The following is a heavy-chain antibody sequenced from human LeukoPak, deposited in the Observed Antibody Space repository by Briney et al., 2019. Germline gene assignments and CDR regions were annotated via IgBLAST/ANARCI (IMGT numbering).Heavy chain of an antibody. CDR3: ASTLLYGYGMDV. Sequence: PSETLSLTCTVSGGSISSSSYYWGWIRQSPGKGLEWIGNIYNSGNTYYNPSLKSRVTISVDTSKNQFSLKLSSITAADTAVYYCASTLLYGYGMDVWGQGTTVTVSS. CDR1: GGSISSSSYY. V-gene: IGHV4-39*01. J-gene: IGHJ6*02. CDR2: IYNSGNT. D-gene: IGHD2-2*02.